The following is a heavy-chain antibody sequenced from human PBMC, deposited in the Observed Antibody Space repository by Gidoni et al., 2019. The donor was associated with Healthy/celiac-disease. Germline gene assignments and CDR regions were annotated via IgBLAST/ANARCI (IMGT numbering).Heavy chain of an antibody. CDR3: ARDSWGVGATSSGDY. CDR2: IDNSGSP. CDR1: GYSRSSGYY. Sequence: QVQLQESGPGLVKHPETLSLTCTVSGYSRSSGYYWGWIRQPPGKGLEWIGSIDNSGSPSYNPSLKSRVTISVDTSKDQFSLKLSSVTAADTAVYYCARDSWGVGATSSGDYWGQGTLVTVSS. D-gene: IGHD1-26*01. V-gene: IGHV4-38-2*02. J-gene: IGHJ4*02.